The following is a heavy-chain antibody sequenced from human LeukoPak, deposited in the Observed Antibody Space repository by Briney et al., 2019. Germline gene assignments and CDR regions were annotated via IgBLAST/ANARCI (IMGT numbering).Heavy chain of an antibody. CDR3: ARGTTVLNY. D-gene: IGHD1/OR15-1a*01. J-gene: IGHJ4*02. V-gene: IGHV3-48*02. CDR1: GYTFSSYN. CDR2: ISGSSITI. Sequence: GSLRLSCAASGYTFSSYNMNWVRQAPGKGLEWVSYISGSSITIYYAETVKGRFTTSRDNAKHSLYLQMNSLGDEDTAVYYCARGTTVLNYWGQGTLVTVSS.